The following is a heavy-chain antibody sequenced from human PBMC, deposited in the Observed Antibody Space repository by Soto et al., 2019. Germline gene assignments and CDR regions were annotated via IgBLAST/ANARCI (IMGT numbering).Heavy chain of an antibody. Sequence: EVQLLESGGGLVQPGGSLKLSCAAASGFTFSTYSLTWARQGPGKGLEWVSISSGSGNEYYADSVKGRFTISRDNSKNTLYLQMDRLRAEDTELYYCARGTRVWGQGTLVTVS. CDR3: ARGTRV. CDR2: SSGSGNE. CDR1: GFTFSTYS. D-gene: IGHD2-2*01. V-gene: IGHV3-23*01. J-gene: IGHJ4*02.